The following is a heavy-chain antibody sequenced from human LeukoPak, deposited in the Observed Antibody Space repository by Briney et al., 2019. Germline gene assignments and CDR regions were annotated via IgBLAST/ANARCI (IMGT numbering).Heavy chain of an antibody. D-gene: IGHD6-13*01. CDR1: GFTFSSYS. CDR2: ISSSSSYI. CDR3: ARDGPDIAAAGTLDY. Sequence: GGSLRLSCAASGFTFSSYSMNWVRQAPGKGLEWVSSISSSSSYIYYADSVKGRFTISRDNAKNSLYLQMNSLRAEDTAVYYCARDGPDIAAAGTLDYWGQGTLVTVSS. J-gene: IGHJ4*02. V-gene: IGHV3-21*01.